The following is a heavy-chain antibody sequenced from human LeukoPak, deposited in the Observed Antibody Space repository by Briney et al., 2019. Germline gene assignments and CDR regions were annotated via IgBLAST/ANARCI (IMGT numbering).Heavy chain of an antibody. CDR1: GFTFSSYG. J-gene: IGHJ4*02. Sequence: PGRSLRLSCAASGFTFSSYGMHWVRQAPGKGPEWVAVISYDGSNKYYADSVKGRFTISRDNSKNTLYLQMNSLRAEDTAVYYCAKDRLRGAYFDYWGQGTLVTVSS. CDR2: ISYDGSNK. V-gene: IGHV3-30*18. D-gene: IGHD5-12*01. CDR3: AKDRLRGAYFDY.